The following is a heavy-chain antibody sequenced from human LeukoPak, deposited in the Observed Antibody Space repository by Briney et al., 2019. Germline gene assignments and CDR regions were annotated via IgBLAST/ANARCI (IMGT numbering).Heavy chain of an antibody. V-gene: IGHV3-23*01. D-gene: IGHD5-18*01. CDR1: GFTFSSYG. Sequence: GGCLRLSCAASGFTFSSYGMTWVRQAPGKGLEWVSGISGSGGSTYYADAVKGRFTISRDNSKNTLYLQMNSLRAEDTAVYYCAKNSGYSYAYTPDYWGQGTLVTVSS. CDR2: ISGSGGST. J-gene: IGHJ4*02. CDR3: AKNSGYSYAYTPDY.